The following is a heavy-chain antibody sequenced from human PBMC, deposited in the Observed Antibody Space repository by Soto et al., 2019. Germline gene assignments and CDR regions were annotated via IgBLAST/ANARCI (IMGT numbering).Heavy chain of an antibody. CDR2: IYWDDDK. CDR1: GFSLSTSGVG. V-gene: IGHV2-5*02. Sequence: SGPTLVNPTQTLTLTCTFSGFSLSTSGVGVGWIRQPPGKALEWLALIYWDDDKRYSPSLKSRLTITKDTSKNQVVLTMTNMDPVDTATYYCAHATRKGYSSTNGYYYYYYMDVWGKGTTVNVSS. CDR3: AHATRKGYSSTNGYYYYYYMDV. D-gene: IGHD6-13*01. J-gene: IGHJ6*03.